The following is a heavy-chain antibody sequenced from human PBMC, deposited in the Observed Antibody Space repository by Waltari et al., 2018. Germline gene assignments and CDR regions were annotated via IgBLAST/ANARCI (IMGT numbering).Heavy chain of an antibody. CDR3: ALVRVVNAFDI. J-gene: IGHJ3*02. CDR1: GVSMRSGEYY. D-gene: IGHD3-3*01. Sequence: QVQLQESGPGLVKPLQTLSLTCTVSGVSMRSGEYYWSWIRQPAGKGLEWIGYIYTRGRATYNPSLKSRVFMSIDTFKNQFSLNLKSVTAADTAVYYCALVRVVNAFDIWGQGTMVTVSS. CDR2: IYTRGRA. V-gene: IGHV4-61*09.